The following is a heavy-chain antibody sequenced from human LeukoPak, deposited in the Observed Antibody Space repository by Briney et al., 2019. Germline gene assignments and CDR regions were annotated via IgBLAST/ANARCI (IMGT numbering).Heavy chain of an antibody. Sequence: SETLSLTCTVSGGSISSGSYYWSWIRQPAGKGLEWIGRIYTSGSTNYNPSLKSRVTISVDTSKNQFSLKLSSVTAADTAVYYCARVCDEYNWNYEYYYYYMYVWGKGTTVTVSS. V-gene: IGHV4-61*02. D-gene: IGHD1-7*01. CDR3: ARVCDEYNWNYEYYYYYMYV. CDR2: IYTSGST. CDR1: GGSISSGSYY. J-gene: IGHJ6*03.